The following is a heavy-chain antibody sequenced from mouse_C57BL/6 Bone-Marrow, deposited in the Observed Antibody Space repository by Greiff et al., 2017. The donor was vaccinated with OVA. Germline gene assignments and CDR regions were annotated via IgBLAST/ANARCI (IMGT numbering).Heavy chain of an antibody. CDR3: ARRDYYSNYVPFAY. D-gene: IGHD2-5*01. CDR2: INPNNGGT. J-gene: IGHJ3*01. Sequence: EVQLQQSGPELVKPGASVKIPCKASGYTFTDYNMDWVKQSHGKSLEWIGDINPNNGGTIYNQKFKGKATLTVDKSSSTAYMELRSLTSEDTAVYYCARRDYYSNYVPFAYWGQGTLVTVSA. V-gene: IGHV1-18*01. CDR1: GYTFTDYN.